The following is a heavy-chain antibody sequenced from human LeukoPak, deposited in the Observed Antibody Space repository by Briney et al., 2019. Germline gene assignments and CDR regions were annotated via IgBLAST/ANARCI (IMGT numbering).Heavy chain of an antibody. Sequence: SETLSLTRAVYGGSFSGYYWSWIRQPPGKGLEWIGEINHSGSTNYNPSLKSRVTISVDASKNQFSLKLSSVTAADTAVYYCARGLYVGQGNPYYYYYYMDVWGKGTTVTVSS. CDR1: GGSFSGYY. CDR3: ARGLYVGQGNPYYYYYYMDV. CDR2: INHSGST. V-gene: IGHV4-34*01. D-gene: IGHD1-14*01. J-gene: IGHJ6*03.